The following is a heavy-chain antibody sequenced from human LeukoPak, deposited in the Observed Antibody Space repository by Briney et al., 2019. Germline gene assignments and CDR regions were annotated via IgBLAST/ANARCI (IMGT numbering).Heavy chain of an antibody. CDR2: ISSDGSKI. Sequence: GGSLRLSCAASGCTFSSYAMHWVRQAPGKGLEWVALISSDGSKIYYADSVKGRFTISRDNSRNTLYLQMNSLRAEDTAVYYCARDERFLERNYYYYYMDVWGKGTTVTVSS. CDR3: ARDERFLERNYYYYYMDV. D-gene: IGHD3-3*01. J-gene: IGHJ6*03. V-gene: IGHV3-30*04. CDR1: GCTFSSYA.